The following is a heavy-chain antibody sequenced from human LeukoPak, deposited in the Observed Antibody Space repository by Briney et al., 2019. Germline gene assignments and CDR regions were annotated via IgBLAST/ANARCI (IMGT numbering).Heavy chain of an antibody. CDR3: ACSSVTYYYCYYMDV. J-gene: IGHJ6*03. CDR2: IYYSGST. D-gene: IGHD2-21*02. V-gene: IGHV4-59*01. CDR1: GGSISSYY. Sequence: PSETLSLTCTASGGSISSYYWSWIRQPPGKGLEWIGYIYYSGSTTYNPSLKSRVTISVATSKNQFSLTLSSVTAADTAVYYCACSSVTYYYCYYMDVWGKGTTVTVSS.